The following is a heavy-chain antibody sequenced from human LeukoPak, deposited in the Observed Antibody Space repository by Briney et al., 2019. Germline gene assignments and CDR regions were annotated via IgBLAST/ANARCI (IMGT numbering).Heavy chain of an antibody. CDR1: GYTFISYG. D-gene: IGHD3-3*01. V-gene: IGHV1-18*04. CDR3: ARDRSEWSLRSDAFDI. J-gene: IGHJ3*02. CDR2: ISAYHGNT. Sequence: ASVKVSCTASGYTFISYGISWVRQAPGQGLEWMGWISAYHGNTNYAQTLQGRVTMTTDTSTSTAYMELRSLRSDDTAVYYCARDRSEWSLRSDAFDIWGQGTMVTVSS.